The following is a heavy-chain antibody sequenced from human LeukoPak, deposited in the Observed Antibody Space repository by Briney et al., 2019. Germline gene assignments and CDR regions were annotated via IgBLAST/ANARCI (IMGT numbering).Heavy chain of an antibody. CDR1: GGSFSGYY. Sequence: SETLSLTCAVYGGSFSGYYWSWIRQPPGKGLEWIGEINHSGSTNYNPSLKSRATISVDTSKNQFSLKLSSVTAADTAVYYCAREPKWLLLRWFDPWGQGTLVTVSS. V-gene: IGHV4-34*01. D-gene: IGHD3-22*01. CDR3: AREPKWLLLRWFDP. J-gene: IGHJ5*02. CDR2: INHSGST.